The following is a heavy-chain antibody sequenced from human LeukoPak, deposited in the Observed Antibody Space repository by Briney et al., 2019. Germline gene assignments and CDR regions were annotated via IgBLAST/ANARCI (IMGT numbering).Heavy chain of an antibody. CDR3: ARGGGPGAAATRIYYYYYYMDV. Sequence: ASVKVSCKASGYTFTNYGISWVRQAPGQGLEWMGWISAYNGNTNYAQKLQGRVTMTTDTSTSTAYMELSSLRSEDTAVYYCARGGGPGAAATRIYYYYYYMDVWGKGTTVTVSS. D-gene: IGHD2-2*01. CDR1: GYTFTNYG. CDR2: ISAYNGNT. J-gene: IGHJ6*03. V-gene: IGHV1-18*01.